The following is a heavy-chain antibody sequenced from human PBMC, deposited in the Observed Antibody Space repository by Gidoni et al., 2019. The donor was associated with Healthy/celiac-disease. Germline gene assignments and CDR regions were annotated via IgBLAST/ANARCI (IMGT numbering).Heavy chain of an antibody. CDR1: GGTFSSYA. D-gene: IGHD2-15*01. V-gene: IGHV1-69*01. CDR2: IIPIFGTA. Sequence: QVQLAQSGAELKTPGSSVQVSCNASGGTFSSYAISWVRQATGQGIEWIGGIIPIFGTANYARKFQGRVTITADESTSTAYMELSSLGSEDTAVYYCARAKGGPTPTPWFDPWGQGTLVTVSS. CDR3: ARAKGGPTPTPWFDP. J-gene: IGHJ5*02.